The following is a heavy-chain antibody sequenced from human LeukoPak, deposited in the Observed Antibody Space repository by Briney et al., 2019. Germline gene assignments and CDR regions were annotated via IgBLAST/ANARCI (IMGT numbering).Heavy chain of an antibody. V-gene: IGHV1-2*02. D-gene: IGHD1-1*01. CDR2: INPNSGGT. CDR3: ARGVGKRDRTSFDY. Sequence: GASVKVSCKASGHTFTGYYMHWVRQAPGQGLEWMGWINPNSGGTNYAQKFQGRVTMTRDTSISTAYMELSRLRSDDTAVYYWARGVGKRDRTSFDYWGQGNLVTVSS. CDR1: GHTFTGYY. J-gene: IGHJ4*02.